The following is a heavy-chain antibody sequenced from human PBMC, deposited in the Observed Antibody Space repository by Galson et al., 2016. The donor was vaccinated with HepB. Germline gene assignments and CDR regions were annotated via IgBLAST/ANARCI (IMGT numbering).Heavy chain of an antibody. CDR3: VRDTSGFAE. J-gene: IGHJ1*01. CDR2: IYSKGNST. D-gene: IGHD5-12*01. CDR1: GFTLNNYA. Sequence: SLRLSCAASGFTLNNYAMHWVRQAPGKGLEYVSVIYSKGNSTYFPDSLRGRFTVSRDKSKNTLYLQITSLRAEDTAVYYCVRDTSGFAEWGQGTLVTVSS. V-gene: IGHV3-64D*09.